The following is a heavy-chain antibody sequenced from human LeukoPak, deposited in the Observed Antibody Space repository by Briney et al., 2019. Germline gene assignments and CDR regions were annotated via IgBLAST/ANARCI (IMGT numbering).Heavy chain of an antibody. CDR1: GFTFSSYG. CDR3: AKAGRPEDYYGSGSFYNRAIDY. Sequence: PGRSLRLSCAASGFTFSSYGMHWVRQAPGKGLEWVAVISYDGSNKYYADSVKGRFTISRDNSKNTLYLQVNSLRAEDTAVYYCAKAGRPEDYYGSGSFYNRAIDYWGQGTLVTVSS. D-gene: IGHD3-10*01. J-gene: IGHJ4*02. CDR2: ISYDGSNK. V-gene: IGHV3-30*18.